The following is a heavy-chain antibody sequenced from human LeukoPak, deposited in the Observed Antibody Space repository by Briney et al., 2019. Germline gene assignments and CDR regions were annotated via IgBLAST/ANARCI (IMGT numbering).Heavy chain of an antibody. CDR2: IYYSGST. Sequence: SETLSLTCTVSGGSISSSSYYWGWIRQPPGKGLEWIGSIYYSGSTYYNPSLKSRVTMSVDTSKNQFSLKLSSVTAADTAVYYCARDAKYYYGSRTYFFFEYWGQGTLLTVSS. V-gene: IGHV4-39*07. CDR3: ARDAKYYYGSRTYFFFEY. CDR1: GGSISSSSYY. J-gene: IGHJ4*02. D-gene: IGHD3-10*01.